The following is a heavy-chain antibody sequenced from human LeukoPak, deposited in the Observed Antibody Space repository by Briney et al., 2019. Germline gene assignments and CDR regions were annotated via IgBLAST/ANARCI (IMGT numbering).Heavy chain of an antibody. CDR2: IYYSGST. V-gene: IGHV4-59*01. Sequence: SETLSLTCTVSGGSMSGYYWSWIRQPPGKGLEWIGYIYYSGSTNYNPSLKSRVTISVDTSKNQFSLKLSSVTAADTAVYYCAREKDLAAAPDYWGQGTLVTVSS. CDR3: AREKDLAAAPDY. D-gene: IGHD6-13*01. CDR1: GGSMSGYY. J-gene: IGHJ4*02.